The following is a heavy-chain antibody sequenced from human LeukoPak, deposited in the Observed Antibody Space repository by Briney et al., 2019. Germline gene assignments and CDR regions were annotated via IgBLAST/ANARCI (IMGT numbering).Heavy chain of an antibody. CDR1: GFSFSDAW. CDR3: ARRKRGSGGPFDY. D-gene: IGHD6-19*01. Sequence: GSLRLSCAASGFSFSDAWMTWIRQSPGTGLEWIGYMDYSGSTAYNPSLKSRVTISIDTSKKQFSLELSSVTAADTAIYFCARRKRGSGGPFDYWGQGTLVTVSS. CDR2: MDYSGST. J-gene: IGHJ4*02. V-gene: IGHV4-59*08.